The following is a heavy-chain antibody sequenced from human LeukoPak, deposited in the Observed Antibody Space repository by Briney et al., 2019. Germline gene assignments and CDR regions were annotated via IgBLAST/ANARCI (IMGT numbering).Heavy chain of an antibody. CDR3: ARRTITASGTGFDY. Sequence: GEFLQISSKGSGYTFSTYWIGWVRQMPGKGLEWLGIIYPGDSDTTYSPSFQGQVTISADKSINTAYLQWSSLKASDTAMYYCARRTITASGTGFDYWGQGTLVTVSS. D-gene: IGHD5-12*01. J-gene: IGHJ4*02. V-gene: IGHV5-51*01. CDR2: IYPGDSDT. CDR1: GYTFSTYW.